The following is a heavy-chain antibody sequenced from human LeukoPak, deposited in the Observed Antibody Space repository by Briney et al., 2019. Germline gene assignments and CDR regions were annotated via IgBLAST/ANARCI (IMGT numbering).Heavy chain of an antibody. CDR3: ARVRSYGDYEGRTFEFDY. CDR2: IYHSGST. D-gene: IGHD4-17*01. Sequence: PSETLSPTCTVSGYSISSGYYWGWIRQPPGKGLEWIGSIYHSGSTYYNPSLKSRVTISVDTSKNQFSLKLSSVTAADTAVYYCARVRSYGDYEGRTFEFDYWGQGTLVTVSS. J-gene: IGHJ4*02. V-gene: IGHV4-38-2*02. CDR1: GYSISSGYY.